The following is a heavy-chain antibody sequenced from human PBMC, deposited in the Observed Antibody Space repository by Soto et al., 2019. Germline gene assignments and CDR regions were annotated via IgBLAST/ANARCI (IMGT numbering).Heavy chain of an antibody. J-gene: IGHJ6*02. CDR2: ISSSSSYI. CDR1: GFTFSSYS. V-gene: IGHV3-21*05. Sequence: GGSLRLSCAASGFTFSSYSMNWVRQAPGKGLEWVSYISSSSSYIYYADSVKGRFTISRDNAKNSLYLQMNSLRAEDTAVYYCARDQYYYDSSGYNPLYGMDVWGQGTTVTVSS. D-gene: IGHD3-22*01. CDR3: ARDQYYYDSSGYNPLYGMDV.